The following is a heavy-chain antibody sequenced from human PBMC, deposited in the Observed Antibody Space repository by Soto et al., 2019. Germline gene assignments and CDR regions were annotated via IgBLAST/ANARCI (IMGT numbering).Heavy chain of an antibody. Sequence: EVQLLESGGGLVQPGGSPRLSCAASGFTFSSYAMSWVRQAPGKGLEWVSAISYSGGSTYYADSVKGRFTISRDNSKNTLYLQMNSLRAEDTALYYCAKLPHRDIVVVPAAYFDSWGQGTLVTVSS. CDR3: AKLPHRDIVVVPAAYFDS. J-gene: IGHJ4*02. CDR1: GFTFSSYA. V-gene: IGHV3-23*01. CDR2: ISYSGGST. D-gene: IGHD2-2*01.